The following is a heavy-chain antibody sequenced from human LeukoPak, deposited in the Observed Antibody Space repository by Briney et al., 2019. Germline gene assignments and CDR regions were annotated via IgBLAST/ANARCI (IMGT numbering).Heavy chain of an antibody. CDR2: IYYSGST. CDR1: GGSISSYY. D-gene: IGHD2-2*01. J-gene: IGHJ5*02. CDR3: ARHKCSSTSCYAGRFDP. Sequence: SETLSLTCTVSGGSISSYYWSWIRQPPGKGLEWIGYIYYSGSTNYNPSLKSRVTISVDTSKNQFSLKLSSVTAADTAVYYCARHKCSSTSCYAGRFDPWGQGTLVTVSS. V-gene: IGHV4-59*08.